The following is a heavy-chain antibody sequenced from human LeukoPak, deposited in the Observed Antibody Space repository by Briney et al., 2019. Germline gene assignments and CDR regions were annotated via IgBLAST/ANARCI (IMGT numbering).Heavy chain of an antibody. CDR1: GYTFTGYY. Sequence: GASVKVSCKASGYTFTGYYMHWVRQAPGQGLEWMGWINPNSGGTNYAQKFQGRVTMNKDTSIGTAYMELSRLRSDDTAVYYCARGLSIAAAGAVQYYMDVWGKGTTVTVSS. J-gene: IGHJ6*03. CDR2: INPNSGGT. D-gene: IGHD6-13*01. CDR3: ARGLSIAAAGAVQYYMDV. V-gene: IGHV1-2*02.